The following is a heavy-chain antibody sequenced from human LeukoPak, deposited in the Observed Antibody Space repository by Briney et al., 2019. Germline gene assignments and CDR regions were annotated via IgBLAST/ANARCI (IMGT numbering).Heavy chain of an antibody. J-gene: IGHJ4*02. D-gene: IGHD2-21*02. Sequence: SETLSLTCSVSGGSISRSSYYWGWIRQPPGKGLEWIGTIYFSGSTYYNPSLKSRVTISLDTSKNQFSLKLSSVTAADTAVYYCARGAVVTAGFDYWGQGTLVTVSS. CDR2: IYFSGST. CDR3: ARGAVVTAGFDY. V-gene: IGHV4-39*07. CDR1: GGSISRSSYY.